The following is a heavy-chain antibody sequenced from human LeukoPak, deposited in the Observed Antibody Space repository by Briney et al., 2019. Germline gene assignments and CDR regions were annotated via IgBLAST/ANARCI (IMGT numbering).Heavy chain of an antibody. Sequence: GASVKVSCKASVYTFTSYDINWVRQATGQGLEWMGWMNPNSGNTGYAQKFQGRVTMTRNTSVSTAYMELSSLRSEDTAVYYCAREDPRDYGSGTPFDYWGQGTLVTVSS. J-gene: IGHJ4*02. V-gene: IGHV1-8*01. CDR3: AREDPRDYGSGTPFDY. D-gene: IGHD3-10*01. CDR1: VYTFTSYD. CDR2: MNPNSGNT.